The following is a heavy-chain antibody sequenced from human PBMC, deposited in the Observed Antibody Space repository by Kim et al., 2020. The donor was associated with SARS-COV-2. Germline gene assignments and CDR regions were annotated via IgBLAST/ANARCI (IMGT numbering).Heavy chain of an antibody. D-gene: IGHD1-26*01. CDR2: ISSSSSYI. CDR3: ARAPPISGRYSWWGDY. Sequence: GGSLRLSCAASGFTFSSYSMNWVRQAPGKGLEWVSSISSSSSYIYYADSVKGRFTISRDNAKNSLYLQMNSLRAEDTAVYYCARAPPISGRYSWWGDYWGQGTLVTVSS. J-gene: IGHJ4*02. CDR1: GFTFSSYS. V-gene: IGHV3-21*01.